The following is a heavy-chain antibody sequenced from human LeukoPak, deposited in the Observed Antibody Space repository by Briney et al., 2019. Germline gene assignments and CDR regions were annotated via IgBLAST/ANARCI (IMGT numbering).Heavy chain of an antibody. CDR1: GGSFSGYY. J-gene: IGHJ4*02. V-gene: IGHV4-34*01. CDR3: ARGRKFGGFSSSRYSGDYYFDY. D-gene: IGHD6-13*01. Sequence: PSETLSLTCAVYGGSFSGYYWSWIRQPPGKGLEWVGEINHSGSTNYNPSLKSRVTISVDTSKNQFSLKLSSVTAADTAVYYCARGRKFGGFSSSRYSGDYYFDYWGQGTLVTVSS. CDR2: INHSGST.